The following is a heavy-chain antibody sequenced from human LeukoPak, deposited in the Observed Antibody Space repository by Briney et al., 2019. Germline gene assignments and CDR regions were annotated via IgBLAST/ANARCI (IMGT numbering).Heavy chain of an antibody. J-gene: IGHJ3*02. V-gene: IGHV3-23*01. D-gene: IGHD3-10*01. CDR2: ISGSGGST. CDR3: AKLEGSYYGSGSYYKTNDAFDI. CDR1: GFTFSSYA. Sequence: GSLRLSCAAPGFTFSSYAMSWVRRAPGKGLEWVSAISGSGGSTYYADSVKGRFTIPRDNSKNTLYLQMNSLRAEDTAVYYCAKLEGSYYGSGSYYKTNDAFDIWGQGTMVTVSS.